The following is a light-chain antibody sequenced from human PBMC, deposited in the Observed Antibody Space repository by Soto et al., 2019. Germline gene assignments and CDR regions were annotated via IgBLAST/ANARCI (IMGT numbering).Light chain of an antibody. CDR1: SSDVGGYNY. CDR3: SSYTSSSTRV. J-gene: IGLJ1*01. Sequence: QSALTQPASVSGSPGQSITISCTGTSSDVGGYNYASWYQQHPGKAPKLMIYEVSNRPSGVSNRFSGSKSGNTASLTISGLQAEDEADYYCSSYTSSSTRVFGTGTKVPVL. V-gene: IGLV2-14*01. CDR2: EVS.